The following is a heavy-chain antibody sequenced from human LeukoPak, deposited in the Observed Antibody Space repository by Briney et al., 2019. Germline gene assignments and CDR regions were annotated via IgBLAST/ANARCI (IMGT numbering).Heavy chain of an antibody. CDR3: AKDYRH. V-gene: IGHV3-48*03. Sequence: GGSLRLSCAASGFTFSNYEMTWVSQAPGKGLEWVAYTSSSGSTIYYEDPFKCRFTISRGNAKNSLYLQMNSLKLEDTAVYYCAKDYRHWGQGTLVTVSS. CDR1: GFTFSNYE. J-gene: IGHJ4*02. CDR2: TSSSGSTI.